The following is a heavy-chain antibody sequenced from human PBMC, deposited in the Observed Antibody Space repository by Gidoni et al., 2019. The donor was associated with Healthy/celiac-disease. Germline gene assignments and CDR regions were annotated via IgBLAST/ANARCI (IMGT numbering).Heavy chain of an antibody. D-gene: IGHD4-4*01. CDR2: IDWDDDK. CDR3: ARIQTTVTAYYYGMDV. Sequence: QVTLRESGPALVNPTQTLTLTCTFSGFSLSTSGMCVSWIRQPPGKDLEWLALIDWDDDKYYSTSLKTRLTISKDTSKNQVVITMTNMDPVDTATYYCARIQTTVTAYYYGMDVWGQGTTVTVSS. V-gene: IGHV2-70*01. J-gene: IGHJ6*02. CDR1: GFSLSTSGMC.